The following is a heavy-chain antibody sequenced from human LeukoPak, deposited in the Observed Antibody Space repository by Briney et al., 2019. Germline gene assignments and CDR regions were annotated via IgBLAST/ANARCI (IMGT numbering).Heavy chain of an antibody. Sequence: GGSLRLSCAASGFTFKNYGMNWVRQAPGKGLEWVAYIRHHGKDKYYVDSVKGRFTVSRDNSKNMMYLQMNSLRAEDTAVYCCAKDADWACDYWGQGILVTVSS. V-gene: IGHV3-30*02. CDR2: IRHHGKDK. J-gene: IGHJ4*02. CDR3: AKDADWACDY. D-gene: IGHD2-21*01. CDR1: GFTFKNYG.